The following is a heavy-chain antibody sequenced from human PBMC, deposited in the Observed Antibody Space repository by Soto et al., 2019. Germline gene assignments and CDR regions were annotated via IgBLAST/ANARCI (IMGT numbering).Heavy chain of an antibody. J-gene: IGHJ4*02. CDR3: VRDRGYTGYDLQY. D-gene: IGHD5-12*01. V-gene: IGHV3-48*02. CDR1: GFPFSSYA. Sequence: EVQLVESGGGLVQPGGSLRLSCAASGFPFSSYAMNWVRQAPGKGLEWVSYINSGSSTIYYADPAKGRFTISRDNAKNSLSLQMNSLRDEDTAVYFCVRDRGYTGYDLQYWGQGALVAVSS. CDR2: INSGSSTI.